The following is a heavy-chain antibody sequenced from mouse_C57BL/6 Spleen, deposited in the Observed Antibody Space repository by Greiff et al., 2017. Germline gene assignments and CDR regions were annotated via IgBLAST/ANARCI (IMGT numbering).Heavy chain of an antibody. CDR2: IYTGSGST. D-gene: IGHD1-1*01. J-gene: IGHJ1*03. Sequence: VQLQQPGAELVKPGASVKRSCKASGYTFTSYWITWVKQRPGQGLEWIGDIYTGSGSTNYNEKFKSKATLTVDPSSSTAYVQLSSLTSEDAAVYYCARWLITTVAPGYFDVWGTGTTVTVSS. V-gene: IGHV1-55*01. CDR3: ARWLITTVAPGYFDV. CDR1: GYTFTSYW.